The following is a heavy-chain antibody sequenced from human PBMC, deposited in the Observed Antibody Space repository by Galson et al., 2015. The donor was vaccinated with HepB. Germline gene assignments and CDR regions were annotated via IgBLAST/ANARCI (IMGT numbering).Heavy chain of an antibody. D-gene: IGHD6-19*01. Sequence: SLRLSCAASGFTFSSYSMNWVRLAPGKGLEWVSYISSSSSTIYYADSVKGRFTISRDNAKNSLYLQMNSLRAEDTAVYYCARDLRIAVAGTAFAPGVETNIFDYWGQGTLVTVSS. CDR2: ISSSSSTI. V-gene: IGHV3-48*01. CDR1: GFTFSSYS. J-gene: IGHJ4*02. CDR3: ARDLRIAVAGTAFAPGVETNIFDY.